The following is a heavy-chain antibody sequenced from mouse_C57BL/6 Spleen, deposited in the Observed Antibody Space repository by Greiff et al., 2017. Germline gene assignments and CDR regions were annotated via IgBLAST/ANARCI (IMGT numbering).Heavy chain of an antibody. CDR1: GYTFTSYW. J-gene: IGHJ3*01. CDR3: ARGDYSNYQAWFAY. V-gene: IGHV1-50*01. Sequence: QVQLQQPGAELVKPGASVKLSCKASGYTFTSYWMQWVKQRPGQGLEWIGEIDPSDIYTNYNQKFKGKATLTVDTSSSTAYMQLSSLTSEDSAVYYCARGDYSNYQAWFAYWGQGTLVTVSA. CDR2: IDPSDIYT. D-gene: IGHD2-5*01.